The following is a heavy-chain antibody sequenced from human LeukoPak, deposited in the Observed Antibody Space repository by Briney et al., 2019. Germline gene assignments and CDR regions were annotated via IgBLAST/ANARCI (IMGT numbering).Heavy chain of an antibody. J-gene: IGHJ5*02. Sequence: ASVKVSCKASGYTFTTYGISWVRQAPGQGLEWMGWISGYNGNTKYAQNFQGRVTVSTDTSTTTAYMELRSLRSDDTAVYYCARDLSRRVITMIDRWFDPWGQGTLVTVSS. V-gene: IGHV1-18*01. CDR1: GYTFTTYG. CDR2: ISGYNGNT. CDR3: ARDLSRRVITMIDRWFDP. D-gene: IGHD3-22*01.